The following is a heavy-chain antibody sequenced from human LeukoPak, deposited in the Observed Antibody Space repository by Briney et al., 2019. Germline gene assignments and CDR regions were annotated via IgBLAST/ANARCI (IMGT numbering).Heavy chain of an antibody. CDR2: ISDSGGST. V-gene: IGHV3-23*01. Sequence: GGSLRLSCAVSGITLSNYGMSWVRQAPGKGLEWVAGISDSGGSTNYADPVKGRFTISRDNPKNTLYPQMNSLRAEDTAVYFCAKRGIVIRAVIIVGFHKEAYYFDYWGQGALVTVSS. CDR1: GITLSNYG. D-gene: IGHD3-10*01. J-gene: IGHJ4*02. CDR3: AKRGIVIRAVIIVGFHKEAYYFDY.